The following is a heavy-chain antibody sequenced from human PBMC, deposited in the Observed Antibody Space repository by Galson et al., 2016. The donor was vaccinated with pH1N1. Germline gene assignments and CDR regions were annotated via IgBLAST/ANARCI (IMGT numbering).Heavy chain of an antibody. Sequence: LSLTCIVSGASVSSGEYYWSWIRQPPGKGLEWIAYIYYSGSTDYNPSLKSRVTISSDMSKNHFSLRLSSVTAADTAMYYCARGIRGSQPDRTYHFDFWGQGAVVTVSS. CDR3: ARGIRGSQPDRTYHFDF. CDR2: IYYSGST. D-gene: IGHD1-26*01. J-gene: IGHJ4*02. V-gene: IGHV4-30-4*01. CDR1: GASVSSGEYY.